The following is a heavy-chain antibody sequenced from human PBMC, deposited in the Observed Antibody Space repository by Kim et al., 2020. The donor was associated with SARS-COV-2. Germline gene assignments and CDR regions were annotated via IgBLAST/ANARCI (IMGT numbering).Heavy chain of an antibody. CDR3: AKWATTVTNWFDP. J-gene: IGHJ5*02. V-gene: IGHV3-23*01. D-gene: IGHD4-17*01. Sequence: YAASVKGRFTISRDNSKNTLYLQMNSLRAEDTAVYYCAKWATTVTNWFDPWGQGTLVTVSS.